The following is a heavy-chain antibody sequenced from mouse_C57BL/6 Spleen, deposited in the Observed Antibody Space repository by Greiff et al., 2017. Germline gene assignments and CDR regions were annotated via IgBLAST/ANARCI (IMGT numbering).Heavy chain of an antibody. J-gene: IGHJ1*03. Sequence: EVQLQQSGAELVRPGASVKLSCTASGFNIKDDYMHWVKQRPEQGLEWIGWIDPENGDTEYASKFQGKATITADTSSNTAYLHLSSLTSEDTAVYYCTMGYYGSSDWYFDVWGTGTTVTVSS. D-gene: IGHD1-1*01. CDR3: TMGYYGSSDWYFDV. CDR2: IDPENGDT. V-gene: IGHV14-4*01. CDR1: GFNIKDDY.